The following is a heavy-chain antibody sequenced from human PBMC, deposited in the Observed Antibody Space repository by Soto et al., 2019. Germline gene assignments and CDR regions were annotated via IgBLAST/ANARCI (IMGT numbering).Heavy chain of an antibody. Sequence: SETLSLTCTVSGDSINGYYWTWIRQPAGKGLEWIGRIYTSGTTSYSPSLKSRVTMSLDTSKNHFSLRLTSVTAADTAVYYCARHALHIVVVVAAALVQEYGMDVWGQGTTVTVSS. CDR2: IYTSGTT. V-gene: IGHV4-4*07. CDR3: ARHALHIVVVVAAALVQEYGMDV. D-gene: IGHD2-15*01. CDR1: GDSINGYY. J-gene: IGHJ6*02.